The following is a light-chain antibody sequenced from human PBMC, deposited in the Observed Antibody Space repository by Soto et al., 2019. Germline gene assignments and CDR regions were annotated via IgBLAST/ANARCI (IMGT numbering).Light chain of an antibody. CDR2: GAS. J-gene: IGKJ1*01. V-gene: IGKV3-20*01. CDR1: QSVSNNY. Sequence: IVVTQSPGTLSLSPGERATLSCRASQSVSNNYLAWYQQKPGQAPRLLIYGASSRATGIPDRFSGSGSGTDFTLTISRLEPGDFAVYYCQQYVTSPPGTFGQGTKVEIK. CDR3: QQYVTSPPGT.